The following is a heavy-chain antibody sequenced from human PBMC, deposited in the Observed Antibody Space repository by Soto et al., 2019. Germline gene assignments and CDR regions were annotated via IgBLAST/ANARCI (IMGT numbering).Heavy chain of an antibody. V-gene: IGHV3-30*03. J-gene: IGHJ4*02. CDR2: IYDGSNK. CDR3: ARDDEGGSYCDLGY. D-gene: IGHD3-10*01. CDR1: GFTLSSYG. Sequence: GGSLRLSCAASGFTLSSYGMHWVRQAPGKGLEWVAIIYDGSNKYYADSVKGRFTISRDNSKNTLYLQMNSLRTEDTAIYYCARDDEGGSYCDLGYWGQGTLVTVSS.